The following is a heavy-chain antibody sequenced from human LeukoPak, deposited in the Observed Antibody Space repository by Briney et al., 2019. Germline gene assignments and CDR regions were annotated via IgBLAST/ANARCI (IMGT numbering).Heavy chain of an antibody. CDR1: GYTFTSYD. J-gene: IGHJ6*02. Sequence: ASVKVSCKASGYTFTSYDINWVRQATGQGLEWMGWINPNSGGTNYAQKFQGRVTMTRDTSISTAYMELSRLRSDDTAVYYCARDSSSTGRSPYYYYYYGMDVWGQGTTVTVSS. D-gene: IGHD4-17*01. CDR3: ARDSSSTGRSPYYYYYYGMDV. V-gene: IGHV1-2*02. CDR2: INPNSGGT.